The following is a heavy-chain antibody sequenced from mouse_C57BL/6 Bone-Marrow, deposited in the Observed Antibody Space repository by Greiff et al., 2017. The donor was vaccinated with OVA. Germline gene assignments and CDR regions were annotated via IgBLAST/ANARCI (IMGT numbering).Heavy chain of an antibody. CDR1: GYTFTSYW. J-gene: IGHJ1*03. D-gene: IGHD2-3*01. CDR3: ARGADGYLWYFDV. V-gene: IGHV1-52*01. Sequence: QVQLQQPGAELVRPGSSVKLSCKASGYTFTSYWMHWVKQRPIQGLEWIGNIDPSDSETHYNQKFKDKATLTVDKSSSTAYMQLSSLTSEDSAVYYCARGADGYLWYFDVWGTGTTVTVSS. CDR2: IDPSDSET.